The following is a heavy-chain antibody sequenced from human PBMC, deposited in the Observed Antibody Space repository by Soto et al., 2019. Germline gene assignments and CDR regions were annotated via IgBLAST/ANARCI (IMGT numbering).Heavy chain of an antibody. CDR2: IRSKAYGGTT. D-gene: IGHD2-15*01. CDR1: GFTFGDYA. CDR3: TYCSGGSCDWFDP. J-gene: IGHJ5*02. V-gene: IGHV3-49*03. Sequence: PGGSLRLSCTASGFTFGDYAMSWFRQAPGKGLEWVGFIRSKAYGGTTEYAASAKGRFTISRDDSKSIAYLQMNSLKTEDTAVYYCTYCSGGSCDWFDPWGQGTLVTVSS.